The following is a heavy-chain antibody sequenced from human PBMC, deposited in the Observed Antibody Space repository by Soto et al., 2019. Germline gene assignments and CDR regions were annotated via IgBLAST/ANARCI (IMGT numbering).Heavy chain of an antibody. CDR3: AKDARITIFGVAPSDY. J-gene: IGHJ4*02. V-gene: IGHV3-23*01. CDR1: GFTFSSYA. Sequence: GGSLRLSCAAPGFTFSSYAMSWVRQAPGKGLEWVSAISGSGGSTYYADSVKGRFTISRDNSKNTLYLQMNSLRAEDTAVYYCAKDARITIFGVAPSDYWGQGTLVTVSS. CDR2: ISGSGGST. D-gene: IGHD3-3*01.